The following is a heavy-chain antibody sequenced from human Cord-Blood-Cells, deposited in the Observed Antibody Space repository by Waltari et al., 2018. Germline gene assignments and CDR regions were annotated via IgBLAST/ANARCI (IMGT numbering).Heavy chain of an antibody. CDR3: AREMDIVATGELVDY. D-gene: IGHD5-12*01. J-gene: IGHJ4*02. V-gene: IGHV1-2*02. CDR2: INPNMGGT. CDR1: GYTFTGYY. Sequence: QVQLVQSGAEVKKPGASVKVSCKASGYTFTGYYMHWVRQAPGQGLEWMGWINPNMGGTNYAQKFQGRVTMTRDTSISTAYMELSRLRSDDTAVYYCAREMDIVATGELVDYWGQGTLVTVSS.